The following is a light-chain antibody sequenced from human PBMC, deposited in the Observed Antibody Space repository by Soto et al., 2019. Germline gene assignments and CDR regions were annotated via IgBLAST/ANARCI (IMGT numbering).Light chain of an antibody. J-gene: IGLJ1*01. CDR2: EVS. V-gene: IGLV2-14*01. CDR1: SSDVGGYKY. Sequence: QSALTQPASVSGSPGQSITISCTGTSSDVGGYKYVSWYQQHPDKAPKLLIYEVSNRPSGVSSRFSGSKSGNTASLTISGLLAEDEADYYCSSYPTTSPYVFGSGTKVTVL. CDR3: SSYPTTSPYV.